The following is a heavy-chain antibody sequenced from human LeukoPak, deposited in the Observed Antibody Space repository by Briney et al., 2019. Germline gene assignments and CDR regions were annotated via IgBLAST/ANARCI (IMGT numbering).Heavy chain of an antibody. CDR3: ARIRDYGATTDY. V-gene: IGHV4-30-4*07. D-gene: IGHD4-17*01. Sequence: SETLSLTCAVSGGSISSGGYSWSWIRQPPGKGLEWIAYMYYTGNTYYNPSLKSRVTISVDTSKNQFSLKLSSVTAADTAVYYCARIRDYGATTDYWGQGTLVTVSS. CDR2: MYYTGNT. J-gene: IGHJ4*02. CDR1: GGSISSGGYS.